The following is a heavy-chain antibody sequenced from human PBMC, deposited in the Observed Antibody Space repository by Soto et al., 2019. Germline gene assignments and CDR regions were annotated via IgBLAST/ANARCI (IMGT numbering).Heavy chain of an antibody. D-gene: IGHD6-13*01. Sequence: EVQLVESGGGLVKPGGSLRLSCAASGFTFSSYSMNWVRQAPGKGLEWVSSISSSSSYIYYADSVKGRFTISRDNAKNSLELQMNSLRAEDTAVYYCARDSGSSWGYYYYGMDVWGQGTTVTVSS. V-gene: IGHV3-21*01. CDR1: GFTFSSYS. J-gene: IGHJ6*02. CDR3: ARDSGSSWGYYYYGMDV. CDR2: ISSSSSYI.